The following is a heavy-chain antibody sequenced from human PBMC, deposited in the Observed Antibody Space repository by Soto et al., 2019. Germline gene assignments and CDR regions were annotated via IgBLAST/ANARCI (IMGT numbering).Heavy chain of an antibody. CDR1: GFTFSSYA. Sequence: LRLSCAASGFTFSSYAMSWVRQAPGKGLEWVSAISGSGGSTYYADSVKGRFTISRDNSKNTLYLQMNSLRAEDTAVYYCAKDPPVGPSRGDAFDIWGQGTMVTVSS. CDR3: AKDPPVGPSRGDAFDI. J-gene: IGHJ3*02. V-gene: IGHV3-23*01. CDR2: ISGSGGST.